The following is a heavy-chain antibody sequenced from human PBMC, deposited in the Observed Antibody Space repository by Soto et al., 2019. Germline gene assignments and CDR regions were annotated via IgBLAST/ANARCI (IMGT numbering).Heavy chain of an antibody. CDR1: GYTFTTYG. J-gene: IGHJ6*02. Sequence: ASVKVSCKASGYTFTTYGISWVRQAPGQGLEWMGWISGYNGHTKYAQRFQGRVTMTTDTSTSTVYMDLRSLRSDDTAVYYCAREGEMPYYYYGLDVWGQGTTVTVSS. CDR3: AREGEMPYYYYGLDV. CDR2: ISGYNGHT. D-gene: IGHD3-16*01. V-gene: IGHV1-18*01.